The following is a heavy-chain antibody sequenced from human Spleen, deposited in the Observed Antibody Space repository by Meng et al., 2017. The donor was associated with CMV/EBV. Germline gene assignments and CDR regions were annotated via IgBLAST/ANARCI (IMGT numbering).Heavy chain of an antibody. CDR2: IGQDGGGT. J-gene: IGHJ4*01. V-gene: IGHV3-7*01. CDR3: ARYYCESGSCFIDY. CDR1: GFTLSNYW. D-gene: IGHD3-22*01. Sequence: GESLKISCATSGFTLSNYWMTWVRQAPGKGLEWLAKIGQDGGGTDYVDSLEGRFTISRDNAKNSLYLQMNSLRAEDTAIYYCARYYCESGSCFIDYWGHGTLVTVSS.